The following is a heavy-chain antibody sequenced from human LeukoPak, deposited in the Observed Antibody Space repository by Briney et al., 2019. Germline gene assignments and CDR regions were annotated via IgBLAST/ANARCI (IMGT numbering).Heavy chain of an antibody. V-gene: IGHV1-69*04. CDR1: GGTFSSYA. J-gene: IGHJ4*02. CDR3: ARVYSSSWPFDY. CDR2: IIPILGIA. Sequence: SVKVSCKASGGTFSSYAISWVRQAPGQGLEWMGRIIPILGIANYAQKFQGRVTITADRSTSTAYMELSSLRSEDTAVYYCARVYSSSWPFDYWGQGTLVTVSS. D-gene: IGHD6-13*01.